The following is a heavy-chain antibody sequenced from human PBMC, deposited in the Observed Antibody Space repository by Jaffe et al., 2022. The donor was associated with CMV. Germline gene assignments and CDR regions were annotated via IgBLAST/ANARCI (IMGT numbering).Heavy chain of an antibody. V-gene: IGHV3-66*01. J-gene: IGHJ6*03. CDR1: GFTVSSNY. D-gene: IGHD5-18*01. CDR3: ARDMIGYSYGFSYYYMDV. Sequence: EVQLVESGGGLVQPGGSLRLSCAASGFTVSSNYMSWVRQAPGKGLEWVSVIYSGGSTYYADSVKGRFTISRDNSKNTLYLQMNSLRAEDTAVYYCARDMIGYSYGFSYYYMDVWGKGTTVTVSS. CDR2: IYSGGST.